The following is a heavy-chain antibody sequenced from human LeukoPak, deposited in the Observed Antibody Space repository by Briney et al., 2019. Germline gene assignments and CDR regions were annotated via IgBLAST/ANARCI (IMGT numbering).Heavy chain of an antibody. V-gene: IGHV1-18*01. CDR1: GYTFTSYG. D-gene: IGHD3-22*01. J-gene: IGHJ2*01. CDR3: ARMYYYDSSGYYHRYWYLDL. Sequence: ASVKVSCKASGYTFTSYGISWVRQAPGQGLEWMGWISAYNGNTNYAQKLQGRVTMTTDTSTSTAYMELRSLRSDDTAVYYCARMYYYDSSGYYHRYWYLDLWGRGTLVTVSS. CDR2: ISAYNGNT.